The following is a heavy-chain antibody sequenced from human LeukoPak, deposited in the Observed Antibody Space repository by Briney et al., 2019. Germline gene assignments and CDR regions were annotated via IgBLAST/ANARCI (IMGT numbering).Heavy chain of an antibody. CDR2: IYPGDSDT. CDR1: GYSFTSYW. D-gene: IGHD1-26*01. V-gene: IGHV5-51*01. CDR3: ATQPGLGY. Sequence: GESLKISCKASGYSFTSYWIGWVRQMPGKGLEWMGIIYPGDSDTRYRPSFQGQVTISVDKSFTTAYLQWSSLKASDSAIYFCATQPGLGYWGQGTLGTVSS. J-gene: IGHJ4*02.